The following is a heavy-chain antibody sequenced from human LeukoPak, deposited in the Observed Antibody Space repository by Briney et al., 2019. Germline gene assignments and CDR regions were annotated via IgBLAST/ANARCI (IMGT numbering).Heavy chain of an antibody. J-gene: IGHJ4*02. CDR1: GYMFISYG. CDR3: TRDPDGDYDFDY. D-gene: IGHD4-17*01. CDR2: ISAYNGDT. V-gene: IGHV1-18*01. Sequence: GASVKVSCKASGYMFISYGISWVRQAPGQGLEWMGWISAYNGDTNFPQKFQGSVTMTTDTSTNTAYMELRSLRSDDTAVYYCTRDPDGDYDFDYWGQGTLVTVSS.